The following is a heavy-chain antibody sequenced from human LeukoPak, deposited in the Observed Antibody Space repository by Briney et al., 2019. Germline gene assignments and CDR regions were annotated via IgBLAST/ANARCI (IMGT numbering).Heavy chain of an antibody. D-gene: IGHD3-3*01. CDR3: AREDDYDFWSGRGVDY. J-gene: IGHJ4*02. V-gene: IGHV1-69*04. CDR2: IIPILGIA. Sequence: GSSVTVSCRASGGAFSTYAISWVRQAPGQGLEWMGRIIPILGIANYAQKFQGRVTITADKSTSTAYMELSSLRSEDTAVYYCAREDDYDFWSGRGVDYWGQGTLVTVSS. CDR1: GGAFSTYA.